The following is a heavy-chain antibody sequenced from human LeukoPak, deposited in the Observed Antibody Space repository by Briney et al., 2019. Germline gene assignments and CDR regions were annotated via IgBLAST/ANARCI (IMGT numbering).Heavy chain of an antibody. D-gene: IGHD1-20*01. CDR2: ISPNGGTT. CDR3: ARDPPFIIGTTFFDY. Sequence: PGGSLRLSCAASGFTFTIYGMNWVRQAPGKGLEWVSFISPNGGTTYYADSVKGRFTISRDNAKNSLYLQMNSLRAEDTAVYYCARDPPFIIGTTFFDYWGQGTLVTVSS. J-gene: IGHJ4*02. V-gene: IGHV3-48*04. CDR1: GFTFTIYG.